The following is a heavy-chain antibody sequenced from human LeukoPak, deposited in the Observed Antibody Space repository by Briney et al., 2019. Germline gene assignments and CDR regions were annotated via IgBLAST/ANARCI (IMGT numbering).Heavy chain of an antibody. D-gene: IGHD3-22*01. J-gene: IGHJ1*01. CDR1: GYSFTSYW. CDR3: ARQGYYGSSGYLEYFQH. CDR2: IYPGDSDT. Sequence: GESLKISCKGSGYSFTSYWIGWVRQMPGKGLEWMGIIYPGDSDTRYSPSFQGQVTISADKSISTAYLQWSSLKASDTAMYYCARQGYYGSSGYLEYFQHWGQGTLVTVSS. V-gene: IGHV5-51*01.